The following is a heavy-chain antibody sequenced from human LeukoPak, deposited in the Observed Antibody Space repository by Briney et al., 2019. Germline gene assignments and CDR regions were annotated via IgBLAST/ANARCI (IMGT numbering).Heavy chain of an antibody. D-gene: IGHD6-19*01. V-gene: IGHV3-7*01. CDR3: ARQGYSSGK. CDR1: VFTFSNYW. J-gene: IGHJ4*02. Sequence: GGSLRLSCAASVFTFSNYWMNWVRQAPGKGVEWVDSIQRDGSEKYYVESVKGRFTISRDNATNSLYLQINSLRAEDTGVYYCARQGYSSGKWGQGTLVTVSS. CDR2: IQRDGSEK.